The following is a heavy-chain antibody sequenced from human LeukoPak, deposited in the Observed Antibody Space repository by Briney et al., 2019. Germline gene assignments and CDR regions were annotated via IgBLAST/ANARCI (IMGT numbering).Heavy chain of an antibody. J-gene: IGHJ4*02. V-gene: IGHV3-74*01. CDR2: IKTDGRAT. Sequence: PRACLRLARSTPGLRFVSSWTDSVRQAPGGGPVWVSCIKTDGRATTYAASVKGRFTISRDNAKNSLYLQMNSLRPEDTAVYYCVSYNWKQPDYWGQGTLVTVSS. D-gene: IGHD1-20*01. CDR3: VSYNWKQPDY. CDR1: GLRFVSSW.